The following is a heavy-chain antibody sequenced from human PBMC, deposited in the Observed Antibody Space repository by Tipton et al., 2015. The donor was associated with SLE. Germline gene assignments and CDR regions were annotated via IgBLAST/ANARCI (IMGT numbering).Heavy chain of an antibody. J-gene: IGHJ3*02. CDR3: ATASRDEYNLRAFDI. CDR2: IYTSGST. Sequence: LRLSCSVSGDSITSYNYYWIWIRQPAGKGLERIGRIYTSGSTNYNPSLKSRVTISMDTSENHFSLNLSSVTAADTAVYYCATASRDEYNLRAFDIWGQGTSVSISS. D-gene: IGHD5-24*01. CDR1: GDSITSYNYY. V-gene: IGHV4-61*02.